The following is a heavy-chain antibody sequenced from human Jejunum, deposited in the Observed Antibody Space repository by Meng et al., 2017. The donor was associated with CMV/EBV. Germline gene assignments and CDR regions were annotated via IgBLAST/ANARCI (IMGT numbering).Heavy chain of an antibody. CDR1: FRFSSFG. D-gene: IGHD3-10*01. J-gene: IGHJ4*02. V-gene: IGHV3-30*02. CDR2: IRYDLATK. CDR3: AKQGDPSAYFFDF. Sequence: FRFSSFGMHWVRQAPGKGLEWVAYIRYDLATKYYVDSVKGRFTISRDNSRNSVSLQMNSLRDDDTAIYYCAKQGDPSAYFFDFWGEGTMVTVSS.